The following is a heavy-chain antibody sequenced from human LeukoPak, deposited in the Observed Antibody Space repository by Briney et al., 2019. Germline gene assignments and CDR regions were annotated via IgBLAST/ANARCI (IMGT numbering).Heavy chain of an antibody. CDR1: GYLFTSYW. J-gene: IGHJ5*02. V-gene: IGHV5-10-1*01. Sequence: GESLKISCKGSGYLFTSYWISWVRQMPGKGLEWMGRIDPTDSYTNYSPSFQGHVTISADKSISTAYLHWSSLEASDTAMYYCARHPEDWFDPWGQGTLVTVSS. CDR2: IDPTDSYT. CDR3: ARHPEDWFDP.